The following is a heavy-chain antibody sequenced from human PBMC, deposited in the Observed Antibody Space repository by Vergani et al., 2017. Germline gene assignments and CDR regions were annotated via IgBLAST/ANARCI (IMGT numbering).Heavy chain of an antibody. V-gene: IGHV3-20*01. CDR3: ARVSGCSSTSCYGVYAFDI. CDR2: INWNGGST. Sequence: EVQLVESGGGVVRPGGSLRLSCAASGFTFDDYGMSWVRQAPGKGLEWVSGINWNGGSTGYADSVKGRFTISRDNAKNSLYLQMNSLRAVDTALYHCARVSGCSSTSCYGVYAFDIWGQGTMVTVSS. CDR1: GFTFDDYG. D-gene: IGHD2-2*01. J-gene: IGHJ3*02.